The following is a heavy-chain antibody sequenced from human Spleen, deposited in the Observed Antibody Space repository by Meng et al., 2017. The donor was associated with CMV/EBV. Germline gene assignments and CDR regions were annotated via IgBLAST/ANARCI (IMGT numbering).Heavy chain of an antibody. CDR3: ARDNNWGPDY. CDR2: INPSRGGT. V-gene: IGHV1-2*02. CDR1: GYPFTTYH. J-gene: IGHJ4*02. Sequence: ASVKVSCKASGYPFTTYHLHWVRQAPGQGLEWMGWINPSRGGTNYAQQFQGRVTLTRDTSINTGYMELTRLTSDDTAVYYCARDNNWGPDYWGQGTLVTVSS. D-gene: IGHD7-27*01.